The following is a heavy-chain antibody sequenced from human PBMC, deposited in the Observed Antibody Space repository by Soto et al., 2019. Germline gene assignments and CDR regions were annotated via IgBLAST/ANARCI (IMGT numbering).Heavy chain of an antibody. J-gene: IGHJ6*03. CDR2: SNHSGST. CDR3: ARVNGDNYYYYYMDV. D-gene: IGHD4-17*01. Sequence: QVQLQQWGAGLLKPSETLSLTCAVYGGSFSGYYWSWIRQPPGKGLEWIGESNHSGSTNYNPSLKSRVNISVDTSKIQFSLKLSSVTAADTAVYYCARVNGDNYYYYYMDVWGKGTTVTVSS. CDR1: GGSFSGYY. V-gene: IGHV4-34*01.